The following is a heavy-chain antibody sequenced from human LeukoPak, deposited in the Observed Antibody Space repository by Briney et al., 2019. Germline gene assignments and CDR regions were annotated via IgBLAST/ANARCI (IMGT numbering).Heavy chain of an antibody. V-gene: IGHV3-30*02. D-gene: IGHD2-8*02. CDR3: AKDGSWSCTD. CDR2: IAHNGNNK. J-gene: IGHJ4*02. CDR1: GFTFSSSA. Sequence: GGSLRLSCGASGFTFSSSAMHWVRQGPGKGLEWVAYIAHNGNNKYYADSVKGRFTISRDNSKGSPYLQMNSLRADDTAVYYCAKDGSWSCTDWGQGTLVRVSS.